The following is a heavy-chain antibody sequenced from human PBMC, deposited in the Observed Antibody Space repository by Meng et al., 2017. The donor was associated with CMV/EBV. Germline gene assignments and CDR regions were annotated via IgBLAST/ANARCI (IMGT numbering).Heavy chain of an antibody. D-gene: IGHD4-17*01. CDR2: IYYSGST. V-gene: IGHV4-39*07. J-gene: IGHJ3*02. CDR1: GSCISSSSYY. Sequence: QLQLQESGPGLVEPSGTLSLSCTGSGSCISSSSYYWGWIRQPPGKGLEWIGSIYYSGSTYYNPSLKSRVTISVDTSKNQFSLKLSSVTAADTAVYYCASFQTTVTTSNAFDIWGQGTMVTVSS. CDR3: ASFQTTVTTSNAFDI.